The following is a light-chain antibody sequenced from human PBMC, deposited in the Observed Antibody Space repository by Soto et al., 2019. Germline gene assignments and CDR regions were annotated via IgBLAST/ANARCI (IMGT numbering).Light chain of an antibody. CDR3: NSYTSSNALYV. J-gene: IGLJ1*01. Sequence: QSALTQPASVSGSPGQSITISCTGTSSDIGGYNYVSWYQQHPGKAPKLMLYEVSNRPSGVSNRFSGSKSGNTASLTISGLQAEDEDDYYCNSYTSSNALYVFGSGTKLTVL. CDR1: SSDIGGYNY. V-gene: IGLV2-14*01. CDR2: EVS.